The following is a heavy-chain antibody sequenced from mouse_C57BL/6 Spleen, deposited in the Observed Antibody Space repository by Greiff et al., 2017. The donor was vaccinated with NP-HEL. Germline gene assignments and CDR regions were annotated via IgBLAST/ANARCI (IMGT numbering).Heavy chain of an antibody. CDR3: ARGGLFDYDGVDY. CDR2: INPGSGGT. D-gene: IGHD2-4*01. J-gene: IGHJ2*01. CDR1: GYAFTNYL. V-gene: IGHV1-54*01. Sequence: QVQLQQSGAELVRPGTSVKVSCKASGYAFTNYLIEWVKQRPGQGLEWIGVINPGSGGTNYNEKFKGKATLTADKSSSTAYMQLSSLTSEDSAVYFCARGGLFDYDGVDYWGQGTTRTVSS.